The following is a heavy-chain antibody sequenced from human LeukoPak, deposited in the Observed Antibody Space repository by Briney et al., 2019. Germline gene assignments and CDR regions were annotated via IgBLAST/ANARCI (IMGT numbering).Heavy chain of an antibody. CDR2: IYHSGST. CDR1: GGSISSGGYS. Sequence: PSETLSLTCTVSGGSISSGGYSWSWIRQPPGKGLEWIGYIYHSGSTYYNPSLKSRVTISVDRSKNQFSLKLSSVTAADTAVYYCARDGLWGGKRGTFDYWGQGTLVTVSS. CDR3: ARDGLWGGKRGTFDY. V-gene: IGHV4-30-2*01. J-gene: IGHJ4*02. D-gene: IGHD4-23*01.